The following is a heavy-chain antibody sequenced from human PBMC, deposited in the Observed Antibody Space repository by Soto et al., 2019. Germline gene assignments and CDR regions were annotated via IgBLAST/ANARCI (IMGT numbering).Heavy chain of an antibody. CDR1: GGTFSSSG. V-gene: IGHV1-69*11. CDR3: ARWPQPRYTADPYAGDV. D-gene: IGHD3-16*02. J-gene: IGHJ6*02. Sequence: QVHLVQSGTEVKKPGSSVKVSCKASGGTFSSSGFSWVRQAPGQGLEWMGMIVPSLDTTNYAQKFQARGTITADEVTSTAYMELRSLRSEDTAVYYCARWPQPRYTADPYAGDVWGQGTRVIVSS. CDR2: IVPSLDTT.